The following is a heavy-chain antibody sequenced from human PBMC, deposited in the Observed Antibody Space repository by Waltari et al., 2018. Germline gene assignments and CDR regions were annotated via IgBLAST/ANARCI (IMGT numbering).Heavy chain of an antibody. Sequence: QVQLVQSGAEVKKPGASVKVSCKASGYTFTGYYMHWVRPAPGQGLEWMGRINPNSGGTNYAQKFQGRVTMTRDTSISTAYMELSRLRSDDTAVYYCARVRCGDCYPAEYFQHWGQGTLVTVSS. CDR3: ARVRCGDCYPAEYFQH. V-gene: IGHV1-2*06. CDR2: INPNSGGT. CDR1: GYTFTGYY. D-gene: IGHD2-21*01. J-gene: IGHJ1*01.